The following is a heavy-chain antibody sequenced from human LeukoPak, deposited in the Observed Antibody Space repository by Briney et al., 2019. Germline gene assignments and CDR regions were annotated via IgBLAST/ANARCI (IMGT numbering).Heavy chain of an antibody. CDR1: GGSFSVYY. J-gene: IGHJ4*02. CDR2: ISGSGGST. V-gene: IGHV3-23*01. D-gene: IGHD3-22*01. Sequence: ETLSLTCAVYGGSFSVYYWSWIRQPPGKGLEWVSAISGSGGSTYYADSVKGRFTISRDNSKNTLYLQMNSLRAEDTAVYYCAKTDMPNYYDSSGYYSSRVVYFDYWGQGTLVTVSS. CDR3: AKTDMPNYYDSSGYYSSRVVYFDY.